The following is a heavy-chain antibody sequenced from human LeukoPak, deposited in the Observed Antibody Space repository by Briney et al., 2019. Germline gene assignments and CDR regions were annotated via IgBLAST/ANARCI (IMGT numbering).Heavy chain of an antibody. D-gene: IGHD3-10*01. V-gene: IGHV3-13*01. CDR2: IGTAGDT. CDR1: GFTFSSYD. Sequence: PGGSLRLSCAASGFTFSSYDMHWVRQATGKGLEWVSAIGTAGDTYYPGSVKGRFTISRENAKNSLYLQMNSLRAGDTAVYYCARGPSYYYGSGGYPYYYYMDVWGKGTTVTVSS. CDR3: ARGPSYYYGSGGYPYYYYMDV. J-gene: IGHJ6*03.